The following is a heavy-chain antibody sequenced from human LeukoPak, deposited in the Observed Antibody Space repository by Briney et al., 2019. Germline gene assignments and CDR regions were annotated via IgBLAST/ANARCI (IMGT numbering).Heavy chain of an antibody. D-gene: IGHD3-22*01. CDR3: AKEDTPSYYDSSGSPIDY. Sequence: QPGGSLRLSCAASGFTFSSYGMHWVRQAPGKGLEWVAFIRYDGSNKYYADSVKGRFTISRDNSKNTLYLQMNSLRAEDTAVYYCAKEDTPSYYDSSGSPIDYWGQGTLVTVSS. CDR1: GFTFSSYG. J-gene: IGHJ4*02. CDR2: IRYDGSNK. V-gene: IGHV3-30*02.